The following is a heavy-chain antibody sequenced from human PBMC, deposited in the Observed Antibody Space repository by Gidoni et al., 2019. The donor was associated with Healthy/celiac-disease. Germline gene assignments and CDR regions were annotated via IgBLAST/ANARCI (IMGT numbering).Heavy chain of an antibody. CDR2: ISSSSSYI. J-gene: IGHJ4*02. D-gene: IGHD1-26*01. CDR3: ASGIVGALGDDY. CDR1: GFTFSSYS. Sequence: EVQLVESGGGLVKPGGSLRLSCAASGFTFSSYSMNWVRQAPGKGLEWVSSISSSSSYIYYADSVKGRFTISRDNAKNSLYLQMNSLRAEDTAVYYCASGIVGALGDDYWGQGTLVTVSS. V-gene: IGHV3-21*01.